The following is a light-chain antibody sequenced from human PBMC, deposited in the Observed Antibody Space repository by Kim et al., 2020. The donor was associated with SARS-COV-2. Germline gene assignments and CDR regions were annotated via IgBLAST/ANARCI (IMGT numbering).Light chain of an antibody. J-gene: IGKJ1*01. Sequence: EIVLTQSPGTLSLSPGERATLSCRASQSVSSSYLARYQQKPGQAPRLLIYGASSRATGIPDRFSGSGSGTDFTLTISRLEPEDFAVYYCQQYDISPWTFGQGTKVDIK. CDR2: GAS. CDR3: QQYDISPWT. V-gene: IGKV3-20*01. CDR1: QSVSSSY.